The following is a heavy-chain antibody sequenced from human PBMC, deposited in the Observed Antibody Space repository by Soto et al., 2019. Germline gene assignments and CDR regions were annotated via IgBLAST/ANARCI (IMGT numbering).Heavy chain of an antibody. CDR1: GFTFTTYA. D-gene: IGHD2-15*01. J-gene: IGHJ4*02. CDR3: AKDGQDSYCGGGSCYLDY. Sequence: EVQLLESGGGLVQPGGSLRLSCAASGFTFTTYAMSWVRQAPGKGLEWVSAISGSGVSTYYADSVKGRFTISRDNSKNTLNLQMNSLRAEDTAVYYCAKDGQDSYCGGGSCYLDYWGQGTLVTVSS. CDR2: ISGSGVST. V-gene: IGHV3-23*01.